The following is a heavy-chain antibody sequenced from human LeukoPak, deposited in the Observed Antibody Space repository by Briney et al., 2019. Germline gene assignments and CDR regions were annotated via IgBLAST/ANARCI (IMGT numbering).Heavy chain of an antibody. CDR2: IYHSGST. V-gene: IGHV4-38-2*02. CDR1: GYSISSGYY. Sequence: SETLSLTCTVSGYSISSGYYWGWIRQPPGKGPEWIGSIYHSGSTYYNPSLKSRVTISVDTSKNQFSLKLNSVTAADTAVYYCARDSGYALNWFDPWGQGTLVTVSS. J-gene: IGHJ5*02. D-gene: IGHD5-12*01. CDR3: ARDSGYALNWFDP.